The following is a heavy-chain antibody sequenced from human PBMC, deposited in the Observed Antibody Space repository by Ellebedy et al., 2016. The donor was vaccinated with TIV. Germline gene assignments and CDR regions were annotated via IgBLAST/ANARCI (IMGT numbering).Heavy chain of an antibody. J-gene: IGHJ4*02. CDR2: IWYDGSNK. CDR1: GFTFSSYG. D-gene: IGHD4-17*01. Sequence: GESLKISCAASGFTFSSYGMHWVRQAPGKGLEWVAVIWYDGSNKYYADSVKGRFTISRDNSKNTLYLQMNSLRAEDTAVYYCARDRDLTYGDYGDFWGQGTLVTVSS. V-gene: IGHV3-33*01. CDR3: ARDRDLTYGDYGDF.